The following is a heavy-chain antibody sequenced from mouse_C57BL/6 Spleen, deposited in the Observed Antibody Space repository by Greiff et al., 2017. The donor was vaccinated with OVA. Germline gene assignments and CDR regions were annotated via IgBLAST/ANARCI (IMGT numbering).Heavy chain of an antibody. D-gene: IGHD1-1*01. CDR1: GYAFSSSW. CDR3: ARKNYGSSYVGGYFDY. J-gene: IGHJ2*01. V-gene: IGHV1-82*01. Sequence: QVQLKQSGPELVKPGASVKISCKASGYAFSSSWMNWVKQRPGKGLEWIGRIYPGDGDTNYNGKFKGKATLTADKSSSTAYMQLSSLTSEDSAVYFCARKNYGSSYVGGYFDYWGQGTTLTVSS. CDR2: IYPGDGDT.